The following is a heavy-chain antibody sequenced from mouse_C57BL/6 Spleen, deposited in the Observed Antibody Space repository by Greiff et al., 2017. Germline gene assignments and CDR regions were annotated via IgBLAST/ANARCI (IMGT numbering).Heavy chain of an antibody. Sequence: VQLQQSGPELVKPGASVKISCKASGYAFSSSWMNWVKQRPGRGLEWIGRIYPGDGDTNYNGKFKGKATLTADKSSSTAYMQLSSLTSEDSAVYFCASYYYGSSPRDYWGQGTTLTVSS. V-gene: IGHV1-82*01. CDR2: IYPGDGDT. D-gene: IGHD1-1*01. CDR1: GYAFSSSW. CDR3: ASYYYGSSPRDY. J-gene: IGHJ2*01.